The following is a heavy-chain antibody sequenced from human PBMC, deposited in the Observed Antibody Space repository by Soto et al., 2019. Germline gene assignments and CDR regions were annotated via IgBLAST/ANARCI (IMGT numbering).Heavy chain of an antibody. CDR3: ASGVGIAAAGTYYYGMDV. CDR1: GGSISSYY. D-gene: IGHD6-13*01. CDR2: IYYSGST. J-gene: IGHJ6*02. Sequence: SETLSLTCTVSGGSISSYYWSWIRQPPGKGLEWIGYIYYSGSTNYNPSLKSRVTILVDTSKNQFSLKLSSVTAADTAVYYCASGVGIAAAGTYYYGMDVWGQGTTVTVSS. V-gene: IGHV4-59*01.